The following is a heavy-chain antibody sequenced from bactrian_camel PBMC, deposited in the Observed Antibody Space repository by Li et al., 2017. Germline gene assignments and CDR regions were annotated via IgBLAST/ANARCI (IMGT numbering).Heavy chain of an antibody. J-gene: IGHJ4*01. CDR3: ATDIVY. CDR2: INKGGGDST. CDR1: GFTFSSYG. Sequence: QLVESGGGLVQPGGSLRLSCAASGFTFSSYGLSWVRQAPGQGLEWVSGINKGGGDSTYYADSVKGRFIISRDNARNTVFLELNSLKTEDTAMYYCATDIVYWGLGTQVTVS. V-gene: IGHV3S40*01.